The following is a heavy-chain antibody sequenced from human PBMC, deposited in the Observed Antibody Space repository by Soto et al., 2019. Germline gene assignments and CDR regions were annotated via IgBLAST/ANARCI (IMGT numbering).Heavy chain of an antibody. D-gene: IGHD6-13*01. V-gene: IGHV4-39*01. CDR3: ARQPPIAARQTYYYYYGMDV. CDR1: GGSISSSSYY. CDR2: IYYSGST. Sequence: PSETLSLTCTVSGGSISSSSYYWGWIRQPPGKGLEWIGSIYYSGSTYYNPSLKSRVTISVDTSKNQFSLKLSSVTAADTAVYYCARQPPIAARQTYYYYYGMDVWGQGTTVTVSS. J-gene: IGHJ6*02.